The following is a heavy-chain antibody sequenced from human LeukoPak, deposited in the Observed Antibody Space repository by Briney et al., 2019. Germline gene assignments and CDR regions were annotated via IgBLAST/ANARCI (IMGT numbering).Heavy chain of an antibody. Sequence: ASVTVSCKASGGTFSSYAISWVRQAPGQGLEWMGRIIPILGIANYAQKFQGRVTITADKSTSTAYMELSSLRSEDTAVYYCARDYYDSRKNFDYWGQGTLVTVSS. CDR3: ARDYYDSRKNFDY. CDR2: IIPILGIA. V-gene: IGHV1-69*04. CDR1: GGTFSSYA. J-gene: IGHJ4*02. D-gene: IGHD3-22*01.